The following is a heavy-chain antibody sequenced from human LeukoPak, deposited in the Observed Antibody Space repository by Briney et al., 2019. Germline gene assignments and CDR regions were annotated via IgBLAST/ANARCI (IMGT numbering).Heavy chain of an antibody. J-gene: IGHJ4*02. CDR2: INNSGSP. CDR3: AMTYYDFWSGYSDY. V-gene: IGHV4-34*01. Sequence: SETLSLTCAVYGGSFSGYYLTWSRQPPGKGLEWIGEINNSGSPNYGPSLKSRVTISVDTSKTQFSLKLSSVTAADTAMYYCAMTYYDFWSGYSDYWGQGTLVTVSS. D-gene: IGHD3-3*01. CDR1: GGSFSGYY.